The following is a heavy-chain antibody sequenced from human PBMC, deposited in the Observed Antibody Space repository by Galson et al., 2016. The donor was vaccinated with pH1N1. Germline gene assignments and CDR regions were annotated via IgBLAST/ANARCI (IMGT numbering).Heavy chain of an antibody. Sequence: SETLSLTCTVSGGSVSSGSYYWSWIRQPPGKGLEWIGYIYYSGSTNYNPSLKSRVTISVDTSKNQFSLKLSSVTAADTAVYYCARETGVLDESITYFDLWGRGTLVTVSS. D-gene: IGHD2-21*01. CDR1: GGSVSSGSYY. CDR3: ARETGVLDESITYFDL. J-gene: IGHJ2*01. V-gene: IGHV4-61*01. CDR2: IYYSGST.